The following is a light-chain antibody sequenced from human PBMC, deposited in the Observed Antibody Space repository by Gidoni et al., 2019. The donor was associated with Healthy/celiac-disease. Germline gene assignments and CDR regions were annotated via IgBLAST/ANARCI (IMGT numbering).Light chain of an antibody. CDR1: SSDVGKFDH. CDR3: CAYAGSYTLV. V-gene: IGLV2-11*01. CDR2: DVF. J-gene: IGLJ3*02. Sequence: SALTQPRSVSGSHGQSVTISCTGTSSDVGKFDHVSWYLQRPGQVPKLMIYDVFKRPSGVTDRFSGSRSGNTASLTISGLQADDEGEYYCCAYAGSYTLVFGGGTELXVX.